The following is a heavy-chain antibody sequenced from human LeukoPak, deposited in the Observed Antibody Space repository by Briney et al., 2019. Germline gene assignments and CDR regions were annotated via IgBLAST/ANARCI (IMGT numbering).Heavy chain of an antibody. CDR2: IDWDDDK. D-gene: IGHD3-22*01. Sequence: RGSGPTLVNPTQTLTLTCTFSGFSLSPSGMCVSWVRQPPGKALEWLALIDWDDDKYYSTSLKTRLTISKDTSKNQVVLTMTNMDPVDTATYYCARLYYYDSSGYYLGFDYWGQGTLVTVSS. CDR3: ARLYYYDSSGYYLGFDY. V-gene: IGHV2-70*20. CDR1: GFSLSPSGMC. J-gene: IGHJ4*02.